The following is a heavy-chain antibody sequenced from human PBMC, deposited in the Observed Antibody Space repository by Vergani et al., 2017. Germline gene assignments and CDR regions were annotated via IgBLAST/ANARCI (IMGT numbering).Heavy chain of an antibody. CDR1: GGTFSSYT. CDR2: IIPILGIA. V-gene: IGHV1-69*08. CDR3: ARDLGWLVRPLSSFDY. D-gene: IGHD6-19*01. J-gene: IGHJ4*02. Sequence: QVQLVQSGAEVKKPGSSVKVSCKASGGTFSSYTISWVRQAPGQGLEWMGRIIPILGIANYAQKFQGRVTMTTDTSTSTAYMELRSLRSDDTAVYYCARDLGWLVRPLSSFDYWGQGTLVTVSS.